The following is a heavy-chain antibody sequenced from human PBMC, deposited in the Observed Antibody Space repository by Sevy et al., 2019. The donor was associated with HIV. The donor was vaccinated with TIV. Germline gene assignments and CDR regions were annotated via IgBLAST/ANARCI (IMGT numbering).Heavy chain of an antibody. CDR2: IWYDGSNK. Sequence: GGSLRLSCAASGFTFSSYGMHWVRQAPGKGLEWVAVIWYDGSNKYYADSVKGRFTISRDNSKNTLYLQMNSLRAEDTAVYYCARYRTYYYDSSGYYSPDAFDIWGQGTMVTVSS. D-gene: IGHD3-22*01. CDR3: ARYRTYYYDSSGYYSPDAFDI. CDR1: GFTFSSYG. J-gene: IGHJ3*02. V-gene: IGHV3-33*01.